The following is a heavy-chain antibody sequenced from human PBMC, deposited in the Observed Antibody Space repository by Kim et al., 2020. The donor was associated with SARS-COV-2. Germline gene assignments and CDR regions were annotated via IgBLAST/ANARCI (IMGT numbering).Heavy chain of an antibody. Sequence: ASVKVSCKASGYTFTSYGISWVRQAPGQGLEWMGWISAYNGNTNYAQKLQGRVTMTTDTSTSTAYMELRSLRSDDTAVYYCARDTPFELWFGERGAFDIWGQGTMVTVSS. CDR3: ARDTPFELWFGERGAFDI. J-gene: IGHJ3*02. CDR1: GYTFTSYG. V-gene: IGHV1-18*04. CDR2: ISAYNGNT. D-gene: IGHD3-10*01.